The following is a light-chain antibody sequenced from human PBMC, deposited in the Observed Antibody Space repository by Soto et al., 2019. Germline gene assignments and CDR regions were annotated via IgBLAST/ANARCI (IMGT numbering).Light chain of an antibody. CDR3: SSYTSSSTYV. CDR2: DVS. V-gene: IGLV2-14*01. Sequence: QSVLTQPASVSGSPGQSITIACTGTSSDVGGYNYVSWYQQYPGKAPRLVISDVSNRPSGVSNRFSGSKSGNSASLTISGLQAEDEADYYCSSYTSSSTYVFGTGTKGTVL. CDR1: SSDVGGYNY. J-gene: IGLJ1*01.